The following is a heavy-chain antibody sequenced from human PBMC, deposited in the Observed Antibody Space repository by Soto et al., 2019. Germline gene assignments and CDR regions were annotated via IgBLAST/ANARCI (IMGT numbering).Heavy chain of an antibody. D-gene: IGHD2-15*01. J-gene: IGHJ4*02. CDR2: VYYSGNT. Sequence: SETLSLTCTVSGGSIWRTDSYWGWIRQTPGKGLEWFGTVYYSGNTYYNPSLKTRITISVDTSNNQFSLDMNSMTAADTGVYYCVRHGSDSHLLDYWSQGTFVIGSS. CDR3: VRHGSDSHLLDY. V-gene: IGHV4-39*01. CDR1: GGSIWRTDSY.